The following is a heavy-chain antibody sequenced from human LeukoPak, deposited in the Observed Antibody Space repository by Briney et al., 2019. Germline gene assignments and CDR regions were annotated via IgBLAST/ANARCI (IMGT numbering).Heavy chain of an antibody. CDR1: GFTFSDYS. V-gene: IGHV3-48*01. Sequence: PGGSLRLSCAASGFTFSDYSMNWVRQAPGKGLEDLSYINSDGKTTWYADSVKGRFTASRDNAKNSLHLQMNSLRVEDTAVYYCASRSINWYRGNNWIDPWGQGTLVTVSS. J-gene: IGHJ5*02. CDR2: INSDGKTT. D-gene: IGHD6-13*01. CDR3: ASRSINWYRGNNWIDP.